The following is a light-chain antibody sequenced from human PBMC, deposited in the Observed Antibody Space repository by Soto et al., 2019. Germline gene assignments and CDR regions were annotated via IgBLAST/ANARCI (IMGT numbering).Light chain of an antibody. V-gene: IGKV1-9*01. CDR2: AAS. Sequence: IQLTQSPSSLSASPGDRVTITCRASEDISTFLAWYQQNPGKAPKLLIYAASTLQSGVPSRFSGSRSGTDFTLTISSLQPEDFATYYCQQSYSTLTYTFGQGTKLEIK. CDR1: EDISTF. J-gene: IGKJ2*01. CDR3: QQSYSTLTYT.